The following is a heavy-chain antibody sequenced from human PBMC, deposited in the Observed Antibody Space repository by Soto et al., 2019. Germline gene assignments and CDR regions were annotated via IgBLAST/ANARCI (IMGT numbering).Heavy chain of an antibody. J-gene: IGHJ4*02. CDR3: ARESEDLTSNFDY. V-gene: IGHV3-21*01. Sequence: NPGGSLRRSCAASGFTFTRYSMNWVRQAPGKGLEWVSSISSTTNYIYYADSMKGRFTVYRDNAKNSVYLEMNSLSAEDTAVYYCARESEDLTSNFDYWGQGTLVTVSS. CDR2: ISSTTNYI. CDR1: GFTFTRYS.